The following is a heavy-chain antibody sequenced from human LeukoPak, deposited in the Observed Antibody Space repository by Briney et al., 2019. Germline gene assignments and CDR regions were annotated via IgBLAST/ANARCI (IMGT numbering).Heavy chain of an antibody. V-gene: IGHV4-4*07. CDR3: ARPQSGLGWFDP. CDR1: GGSISSYY. Sequence: SETLSLTCTVSGGSISSYYWSWIRQPAGKGLEWIGRIYTGGSTNYTPSLKSRVPMSVDTSKNQFSLKLSSVTAPDTAVYYCARPQSGLGWFDPSGQGTLVTVSS. J-gene: IGHJ5*02. CDR2: IYTGGST.